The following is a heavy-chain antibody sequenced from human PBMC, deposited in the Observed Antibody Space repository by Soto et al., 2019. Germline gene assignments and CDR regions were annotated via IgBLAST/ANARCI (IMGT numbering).Heavy chain of an antibody. CDR3: ARGGVSTRTFDY. CDR1: GYSFTSYW. D-gene: IGHD3-3*01. J-gene: IGHJ4*02. CDR2: IYPSDSDT. V-gene: IGHV5-51*01. Sequence: GESLKISCEASGYSFTSYWIGWVRQMPGKGLELMGIIYPSDSDTRYRPSFQGQVTISADKSISSAYLQWSSLRASDTAMYYCARGGVSTRTFDYWGQGTPVTVSS.